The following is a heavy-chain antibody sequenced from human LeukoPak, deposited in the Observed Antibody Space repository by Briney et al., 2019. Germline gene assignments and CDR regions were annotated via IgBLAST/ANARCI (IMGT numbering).Heavy chain of an antibody. Sequence: GGSLRLSCAASGFTFSSYSMTCVPQAPWNGLEWVANIKQDGSEKYYVDCVKGRFTISRDNAKNSLFLQMNSLRAKDKAVYYCARDRYSSKWGQGILVIVSS. CDR3: ARDRYSSK. D-gene: IGHD6-19*01. CDR1: GFTFSSYS. V-gene: IGHV3-7*01. J-gene: IGHJ1*01. CDR2: IKQDGSEK.